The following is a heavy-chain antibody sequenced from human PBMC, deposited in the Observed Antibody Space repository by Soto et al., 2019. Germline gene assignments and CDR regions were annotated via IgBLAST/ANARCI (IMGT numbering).Heavy chain of an antibody. V-gene: IGHV3-30*18. CDR2: ISDDGTFK. CDR3: AKDYGPKAPYPYSNTHTDF. Sequence: VQLLESGGDLVQSGGSLRLSCEASGFTFSDFGMSWVRQIPGKGLEWVAVISDDGTFKDYADSVKGRFTISRDNSDNTLFLQMNSLGPNDTAVYYCAKDYGPKAPYPYSNTHTDFWGQGTRVTVSS. CDR1: GFTFSDFG. D-gene: IGHD6-13*01. J-gene: IGHJ4*02.